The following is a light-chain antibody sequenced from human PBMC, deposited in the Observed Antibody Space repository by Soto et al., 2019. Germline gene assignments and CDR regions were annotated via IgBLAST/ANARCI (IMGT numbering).Light chain of an antibody. CDR3: KHCNSGTLL. J-gene: IGKJ1*01. Sequence: EIVMTQSPAMLSVSPGERATLSCRASQNVNNRLAWYQQKAGQPPRLLIYGASTRATGIPARFSGSGSGTEFTLTISSLQSEDFAVYYCKHCNSGTLLFGQGTKVDIK. CDR1: QNVNNR. V-gene: IGKV3-15*01. CDR2: GAS.